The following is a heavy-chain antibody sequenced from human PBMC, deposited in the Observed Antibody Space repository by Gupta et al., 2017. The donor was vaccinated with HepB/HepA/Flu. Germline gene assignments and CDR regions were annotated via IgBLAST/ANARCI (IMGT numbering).Heavy chain of an antibody. CDR1: GFTFSGSH. CDR2: VRSKADSYAT. J-gene: IGHJ4*02. Sequence: EVQLLESGGGWVQPGGSLQLSCAGSGFTFSGSHMHWVRQASGKGLEWVAHVRSKADSYATAYAASVRGRFTISRDDSQNTAYLQMNSLKAEDSAVYFCTRQTDSCHDFWGQGTLVTVSS. CDR3: TRQTDSCHDF. D-gene: IGHD2-2*01. V-gene: IGHV3-73*01.